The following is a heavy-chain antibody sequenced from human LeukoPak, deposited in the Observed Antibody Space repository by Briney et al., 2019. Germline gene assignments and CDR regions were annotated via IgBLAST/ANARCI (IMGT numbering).Heavy chain of an antibody. D-gene: IGHD3-3*01. CDR3: ARDQYYDFWSGPNAFDY. CDR1: GFTFSSYE. CDR2: ISSSGSTI. Sequence: GGSLRLSCAASGFTFSSYEMNWVRQAPGKGLEWVSYISSSGSTIYYADSVKGRFTISRDNAKNSLYLQMNSLRAEDTAVYYCARDQYYDFWSGPNAFDYWGRGTLVTVSS. J-gene: IGHJ4*02. V-gene: IGHV3-48*03.